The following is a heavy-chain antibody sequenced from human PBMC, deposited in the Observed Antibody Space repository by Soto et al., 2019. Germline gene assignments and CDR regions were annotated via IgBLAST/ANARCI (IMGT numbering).Heavy chain of an antibody. J-gene: IGHJ4*02. CDR1: GGSISSSSYY. D-gene: IGHD3-16*01. V-gene: IGHV4-39*01. Sequence: QLQLQESGPGLVKPSETLSLTCTVSGGSISSSSYYWGWIRQPPGKGLEWIGSIYYSGSTYYNPSLKSRVTLSVDTAKNQFSLKLSSVTAADTAVYYCARQEGVFDYWGQGTLVTVSS. CDR3: ARQEGVFDY. CDR2: IYYSGST.